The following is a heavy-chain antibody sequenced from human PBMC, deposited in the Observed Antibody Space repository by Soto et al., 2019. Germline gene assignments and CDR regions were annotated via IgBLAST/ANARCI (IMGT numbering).Heavy chain of an antibody. CDR1: GGSISSGGYY. J-gene: IGHJ6*02. CDR3: ARDRGYSYGLYYYYGMDV. V-gene: IGHV4-31*03. Sequence: QVQLQESGPGLVKPSQTLSLTCTVSGGSISSGGYYWSWIRQHPGKGLEWIGYIYYSGSTYYNPXXKSRVTISVDXXKXQXXLKLSSVTAADTAVYYCARDRGYSYGLYYYYGMDVWGQGTTVTVSS. D-gene: IGHD5-18*01. CDR2: IYYSGST.